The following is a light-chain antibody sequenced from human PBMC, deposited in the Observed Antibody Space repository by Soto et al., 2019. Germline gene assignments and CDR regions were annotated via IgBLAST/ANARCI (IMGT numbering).Light chain of an antibody. CDR1: QSISSW. CDR3: QQYNSFPWT. Sequence: EIQMTQSPSPLSASVGDSVTITCRASQSISSWLAWYQQKPGKAPKLLIYKASSLESGVPPRFNGSRSETEFTLTIRNLQPDDFATYYCQQYNSFPWTFGLGTKVDIK. CDR2: KAS. J-gene: IGKJ1*01. V-gene: IGKV1-5*03.